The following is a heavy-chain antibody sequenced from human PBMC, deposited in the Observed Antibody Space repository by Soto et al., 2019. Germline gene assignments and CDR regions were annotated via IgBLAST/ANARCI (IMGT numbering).Heavy chain of an antibody. CDR3: AKDHYGSAIYGMDV. J-gene: IGHJ6*02. V-gene: IGHV3-9*01. D-gene: IGHD3-10*01. CDR1: GFSFDDYA. Sequence: EVQLVESGGGLVQPGRSLRLYCAASGFSFDDYALHWVRQSPGKGLEWVSGIAWNSDIIGYADSVKGRFTISRDNAKNSLYLQMNSLRPEDTALYYCAKDHYGSAIYGMDVWGQGTTVTVSS. CDR2: IAWNSDII.